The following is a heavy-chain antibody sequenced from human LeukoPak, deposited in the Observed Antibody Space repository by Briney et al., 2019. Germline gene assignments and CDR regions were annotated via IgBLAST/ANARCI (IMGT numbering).Heavy chain of an antibody. V-gene: IGHV3-23*01. D-gene: IGHD6-19*01. Sequence: PGGSLRLSCAASGFTFSSYAMSWVRQAPGKGLEWVSAISGSGGSTYYADSVKGRFTISRDNSKSTLYLQMNSLRAEDTAVYYCAKDLEQWLFYYFDYWGQGTLVTVSS. CDR2: ISGSGGST. CDR1: GFTFSSYA. CDR3: AKDLEQWLFYYFDY. J-gene: IGHJ4*02.